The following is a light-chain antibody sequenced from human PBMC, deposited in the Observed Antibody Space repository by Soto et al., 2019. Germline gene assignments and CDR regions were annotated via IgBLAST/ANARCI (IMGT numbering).Light chain of an antibody. CDR2: DAS. CDR1: QSVSSY. J-gene: IGKJ4*01. CDR3: QKRSNWPPLT. Sequence: EIVLTQSPATLSLSPGERATLSCRASQSVSSYLAWYKQKPGQAPRLLIYDASNRSTGIPARISGRGSGTDFTLTISSLAPEDFAVYYCQKRSNWPPLTFGGGTKVEIK. V-gene: IGKV3-11*01.